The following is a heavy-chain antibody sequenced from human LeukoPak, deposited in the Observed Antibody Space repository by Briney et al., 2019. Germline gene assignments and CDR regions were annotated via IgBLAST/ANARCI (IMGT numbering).Heavy chain of an antibody. J-gene: IGHJ4*02. D-gene: IGHD2-2*02. Sequence: PSETLSLTCAVYGGSFSGYYWSWIRQPPGKGLEWIGEINHSGSTNYNPSLKSRVTISVDTSKNQFSLKLSSVTAADTAVYYCARGPIVVVPAAILPFDYWGQGTLVAVSS. V-gene: IGHV4-34*01. CDR3: ARGPIVVVPAAILPFDY. CDR1: GGSFSGYY. CDR2: INHSGST.